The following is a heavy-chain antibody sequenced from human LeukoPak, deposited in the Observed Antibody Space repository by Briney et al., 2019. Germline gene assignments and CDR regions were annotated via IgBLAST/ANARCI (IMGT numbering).Heavy chain of an antibody. J-gene: IGHJ6*03. Sequence: GRSLRLSCAASGFTFSSFPMHWVRQAPGKGLEWVAVISYDGSKKYYADSVKGRISISRDNFKNTLSLQMNNLRVGDTAVYYCARTPVVTGNYYFYYMDVWGKGTTVTVSS. V-gene: IGHV3-30*04. CDR1: GFTFSSFP. D-gene: IGHD4-23*01. CDR2: ISYDGSKK. CDR3: ARTPVVTGNYYFYYMDV.